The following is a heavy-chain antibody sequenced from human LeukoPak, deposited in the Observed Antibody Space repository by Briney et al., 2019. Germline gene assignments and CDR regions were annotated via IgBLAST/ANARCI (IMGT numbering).Heavy chain of an antibody. CDR2: ISSSGSTI. V-gene: IGHV3-11*01. D-gene: IGHD6-13*01. CDR3: STSCSSSWPLDY. Sequence: SPGGSLRLSCAASGFTFSDYYMSWIRQAPGKGLEWVSYISSSGSTIYYADSVKGRFTISRDNAKNSLYLQMNSLRAEDTAVYYCSTSCSSSWPLDYWGQGTLVTVSS. J-gene: IGHJ4*02. CDR1: GFTFSDYY.